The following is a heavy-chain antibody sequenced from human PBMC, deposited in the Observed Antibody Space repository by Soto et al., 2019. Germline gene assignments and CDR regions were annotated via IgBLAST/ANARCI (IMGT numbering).Heavy chain of an antibody. D-gene: IGHD2-2*01. CDR2: IWYDGSNK. V-gene: IGHV3-33*01. Sequence: GGSLRLSCAASGFTFSSYGMHWVRQAPGKGLEWVAVIWYDGSNKYYADSVKGRFTISRDNSKNTLYLQMNSLRAEDTAVYYCARALLDVIVPAAMPDYWGQGTLVTVSS. CDR3: ARALLDVIVPAAMPDY. J-gene: IGHJ4*02. CDR1: GFTFSSYG.